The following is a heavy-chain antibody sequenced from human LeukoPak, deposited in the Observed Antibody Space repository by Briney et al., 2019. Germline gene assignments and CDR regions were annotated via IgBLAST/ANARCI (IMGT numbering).Heavy chain of an antibody. CDR1: GGSFSGYY. V-gene: IGHV4-34*01. CDR2: INHSGST. CDR3: ARTSEIVVVTLFDH. D-gene: IGHD3-22*01. J-gene: IGHJ4*02. Sequence: PSETLSLTCAVYGGSFSGYYWSWIRQPPGKGLEWIGEINHSGSTNYNPSLKSRVTISVDTSKNQFSLKLSSVTAADTAVYYCARTSEIVVVTLFDHWGQGTLVPVP.